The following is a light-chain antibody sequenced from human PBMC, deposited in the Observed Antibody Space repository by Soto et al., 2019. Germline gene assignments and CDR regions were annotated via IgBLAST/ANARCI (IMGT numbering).Light chain of an antibody. V-gene: IGLV2-14*01. CDR2: EVT. Sequence: QSSPAHPGSVSRSPGHSITISCAGTRDDIGAYDYVSWYQQHPGNAPKLLVYEVTNRPSGVSDRFSGSKSGNTASLTISGLQAEDEADYYCNSYTNSSAVVFGGGTKVTVL. CDR1: RDDIGAYDY. CDR3: NSYTNSSAVV. J-gene: IGLJ2*01.